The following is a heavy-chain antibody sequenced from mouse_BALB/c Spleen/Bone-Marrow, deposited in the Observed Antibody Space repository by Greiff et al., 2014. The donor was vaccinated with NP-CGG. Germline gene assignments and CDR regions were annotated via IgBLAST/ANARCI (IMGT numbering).Heavy chain of an antibody. CDR2: IDPANGNT. CDR1: GFNIKDTY. Sequence: VQLQQSGAELVKPGASVKLSCTASGFNIKDTYMHWVKQRPEQGLEWIGRIDPANGNTKYDPKFQGNATITADTSPNTAYLQLSSLTSEDTAVYYCAPYYYGSSQFAYWGQGTLVTVSA. V-gene: IGHV14-3*02. J-gene: IGHJ3*01. CDR3: APYYYGSSQFAY. D-gene: IGHD1-1*01.